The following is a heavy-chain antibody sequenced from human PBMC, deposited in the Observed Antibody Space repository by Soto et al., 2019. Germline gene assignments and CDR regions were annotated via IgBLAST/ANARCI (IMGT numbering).Heavy chain of an antibody. CDR2: ISGTGGST. Sequence: EVPLLESGGGLVQPGGSLRLSCAASGFTFSSYAMSWVRQAPGKGLEWVSAISGTGGSTSYADSVKGRFTISIDNSKNALYLQMNSLRVEDTAVYYCAKGGRGSSSWYEGYWGQGTLVTVSS. CDR3: AKGGRGSSSWYEGY. V-gene: IGHV3-23*01. CDR1: GFTFSSYA. D-gene: IGHD6-13*01. J-gene: IGHJ4*02.